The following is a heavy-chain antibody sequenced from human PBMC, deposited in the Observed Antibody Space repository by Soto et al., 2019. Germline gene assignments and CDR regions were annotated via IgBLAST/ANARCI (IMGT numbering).Heavy chain of an antibody. CDR1: GFTFSSYD. V-gene: IGHV3-23*01. J-gene: IGHJ4*02. CDR2: ISGSGGST. Sequence: GGSLRLSCAASGFTFSSYDMSWVRQAPGKGLEWVSAISGSGGSTYYADSVKGRFTISRDNSKNTLYLQMNSLRAEDTAVYYCAKGHTHYYGSAYYIDYWGQGTLVTVSS. D-gene: IGHD3-10*01. CDR3: AKGHTHYYGSAYYIDY.